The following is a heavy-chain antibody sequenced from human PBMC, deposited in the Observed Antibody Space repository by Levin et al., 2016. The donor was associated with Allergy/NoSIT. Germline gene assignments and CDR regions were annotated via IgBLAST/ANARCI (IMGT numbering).Heavy chain of an antibody. V-gene: IGHV3-30*03. Sequence: GESLKISCVASGFTFARHAMHWVRQTPGEGLEWLAIISYDGSNIYYADSVKGRFTISRDNSRDTLYLQLNTLRGDDTAVYYCARDPSGTYPASGYFDYWGQGTVVTVSS. CDR2: ISYDGSNI. CDR1: GFTFARHA. CDR3: ARDPSGTYPASGYFDY. J-gene: IGHJ4*02. D-gene: IGHD1-26*01.